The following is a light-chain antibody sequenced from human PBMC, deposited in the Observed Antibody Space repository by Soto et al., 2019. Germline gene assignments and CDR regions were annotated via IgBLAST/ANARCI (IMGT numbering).Light chain of an antibody. CDR1: RSDIGSYNL. J-gene: IGLJ3*02. CDR3: SSYTGSSTS. V-gene: IGLV2-14*02. CDR2: DVS. Sequence: QSALTQPDSVSGSPGQSITISCTGTRSDIGSYNLVSWYQQHPGKAPKLIIYDVSFRPSGISDRFSGSKSGNTASLTISGLQAEDVADYFCSSYTGSSTSFGGGTKLTVL.